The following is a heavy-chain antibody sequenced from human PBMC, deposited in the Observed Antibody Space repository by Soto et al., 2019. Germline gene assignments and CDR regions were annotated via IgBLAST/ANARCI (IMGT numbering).Heavy chain of an antibody. CDR1: GFTVSSNY. CDR3: ARARYYGSGSYFDYYYYYGMDV. J-gene: IGHJ6*02. V-gene: IGHV3-53*04. CDR2: IYSGGST. Sequence: EVQLVESGGGLVQPGGSLRLSCAASGFTVSSNYMSWVRQAPGKGLEWVSVIYSGGSTYYADSVKGRFTISRHNSKNTLYLQMNSLRAEDTAVYYCARARYYGSGSYFDYYYYYGMDVWGQGTTVTVSS. D-gene: IGHD3-10*01.